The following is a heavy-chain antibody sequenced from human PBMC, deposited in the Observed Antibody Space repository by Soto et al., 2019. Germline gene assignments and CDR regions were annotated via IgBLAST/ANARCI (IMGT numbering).Heavy chain of an antibody. D-gene: IGHD5-18*01. CDR3: ARKGYCYGLDY. J-gene: IGHJ4*02. V-gene: IGHV1-69*13. Sequence: GASLKVSCKASGGAVSRYASRWVRQAPGQGIEWMGGVIPIFGTANYEQKFQGRVTITADESRSTAYMELVCLRYRDKAVYYCARKGYCYGLDYWGKGTLVT. CDR2: VIPIFGTA. CDR1: GGAVSRYA.